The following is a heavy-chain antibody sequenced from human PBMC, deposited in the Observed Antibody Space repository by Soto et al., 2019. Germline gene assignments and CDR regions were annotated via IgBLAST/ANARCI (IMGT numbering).Heavy chain of an antibody. D-gene: IGHD2-8*01. J-gene: IGHJ3*02. Sequence: QVQLVESGGGVVQPGRSLRLSCAASGFTFSSYAMHWVRQAPGKGLEWVAVISYDGSNKYYADSVKGRFTISRDNSKNTLYLQMNSLRAEDTAVYYCPRDREGFIVLMVYAHDAFDIWGQGTMVTVSS. CDR2: ISYDGSNK. CDR1: GFTFSSYA. V-gene: IGHV3-30-3*01. CDR3: PRDREGFIVLMVYAHDAFDI.